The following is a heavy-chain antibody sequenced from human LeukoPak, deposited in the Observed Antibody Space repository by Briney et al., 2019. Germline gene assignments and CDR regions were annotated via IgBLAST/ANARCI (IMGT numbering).Heavy chain of an antibody. CDR1: GGSISSYY. CDR3: ARSAVGYFY. J-gene: IGHJ4*02. CDR2: IYYSGST. V-gene: IGHV4-59*01. Sequence: LSETLSLTCTVSGGSISSYYWSWIRQPPGMGLEWIGYIYYSGSTNYNPSLKSRVTISVDTFKNQFSLKLSSVTAADTAVYYCARSAVGYFYWGQGTLVTVSS. D-gene: IGHD3-22*01.